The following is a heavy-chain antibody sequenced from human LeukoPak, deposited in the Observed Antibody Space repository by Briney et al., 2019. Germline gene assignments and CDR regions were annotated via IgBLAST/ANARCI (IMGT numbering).Heavy chain of an antibody. CDR2: IYHSGST. V-gene: IGHV4-4*02. J-gene: IGHJ5*02. CDR3: ASVLLWFGEFPRFDP. CDR1: GGSISSSNW. D-gene: IGHD3-10*01. Sequence: NPSETLSLTCAVSGGSISSSNWWSWVRRPPGKGLEWIGEIYHSGSTNYNPSLKSRVTISVDKSENQFSLKLSSVTAADTAVYYCASVLLWFGEFPRFDPWGQGTLVTISS.